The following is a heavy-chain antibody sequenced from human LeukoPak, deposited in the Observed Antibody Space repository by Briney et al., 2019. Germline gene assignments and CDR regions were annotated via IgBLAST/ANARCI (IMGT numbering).Heavy chain of an antibody. J-gene: IGHJ4*02. CDR1: GFTFSSYA. D-gene: IGHD5-18*01. Sequence: GGSLRLSCAASGFTFSSYAMHWVRQAPGKGLEWVAVISYDGSNKYYADSVKGRFTISRDNSKNTLYLQMNSLRAEDTAVYYCARVQGRYSYGSGLDYWGQGTLVTVSS. CDR3: ARVQGRYSYGSGLDY. CDR2: ISYDGSNK. V-gene: IGHV3-30*04.